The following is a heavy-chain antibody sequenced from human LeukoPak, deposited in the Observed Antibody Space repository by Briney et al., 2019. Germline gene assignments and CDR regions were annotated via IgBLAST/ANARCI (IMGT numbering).Heavy chain of an antibody. J-gene: IGHJ3*02. Sequence: PGGSLRLSCAASGFTVSSNYMSWVRQAPGKGLEWVANIKQDGSEKYYVDSVKGRFTISRDNAKNSLYLQMNSLRAEDTAVYYCARKRGSYNSFDIWGQGTMVTVSS. CDR3: ARKRGSYNSFDI. CDR1: GFTVSSNY. D-gene: IGHD3-16*01. CDR2: IKQDGSEK. V-gene: IGHV3-7*01.